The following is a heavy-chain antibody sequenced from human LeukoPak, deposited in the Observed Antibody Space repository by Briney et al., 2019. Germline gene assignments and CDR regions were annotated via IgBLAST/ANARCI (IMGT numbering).Heavy chain of an antibody. D-gene: IGHD3-22*01. J-gene: IGHJ4*02. V-gene: IGHV1-18*01. CDR3: ARGSPPRRNYDSRGYYSYYFDY. CDR1: GYSFTSYG. CDR2: ISAYNGNR. Sequence: ASVTVSCTASGYSFTSYGISWVRQAPGQGMEWMGWISAYNGNRHYEKKLQGRVTITTDTSTSTVYMELRSLRSDDTAVYYCARGSPPRRNYDSRGYYSYYFDYWGQGTLVTVSS.